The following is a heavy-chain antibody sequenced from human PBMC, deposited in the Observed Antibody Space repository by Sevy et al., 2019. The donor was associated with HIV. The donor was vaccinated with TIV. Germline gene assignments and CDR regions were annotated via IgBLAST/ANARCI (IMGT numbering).Heavy chain of an antibody. CDR3: ARMITMVRGVSIYYYYYGMDV. CDR1: GFTVSSNY. D-gene: IGHD3-10*01. J-gene: IGHJ6*02. V-gene: IGHV3-53*01. Sequence: GGSLRLSCAASGFTVSSNYMSWVRQAPGKGLEWVSVIYSGGSTYYADSVKGRFTISRDNSENTLYLQMNSLRAEDTAVYYCARMITMVRGVSIYYYYYGMDVWGQGTTVTVSS. CDR2: IYSGGST.